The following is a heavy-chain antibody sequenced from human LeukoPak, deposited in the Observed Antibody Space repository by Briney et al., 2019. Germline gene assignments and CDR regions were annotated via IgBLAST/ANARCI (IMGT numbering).Heavy chain of an antibody. J-gene: IGHJ4*02. CDR1: GYTFTSYA. CDR3: ARDARGELYPPFDY. Sequence: ASVKVSCKASGYTFTSYAMNWVRQAPGQGLEWMGWINTNTGNPTYAQGFTGRFVFSLDTSVSTAYLQISSLKAEDTAVYYCARDARGELYPPFDYWGQGTLVTVSS. V-gene: IGHV7-4-1*02. CDR2: INTNTGNP. D-gene: IGHD1-26*01.